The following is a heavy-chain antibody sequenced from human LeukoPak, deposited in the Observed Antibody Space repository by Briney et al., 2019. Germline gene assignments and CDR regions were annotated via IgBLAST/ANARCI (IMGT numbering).Heavy chain of an antibody. CDR1: GFTFSSYA. Sequence: GSLRLSCAASGFTFSSYAMSWVRQAPGKGLEWVSGISGSGGSTYYADSVKGRFTISRDNSKNTLFLQMNSLRAEDTAVYYCVKSWGSTRPYYNYMAVWGKGNSVTVSS. CDR2: ISGSGGST. D-gene: IGHD1-26*01. CDR3: VKSWGSTRPYYNYMAV. V-gene: IGHV3-23*01. J-gene: IGHJ6*03.